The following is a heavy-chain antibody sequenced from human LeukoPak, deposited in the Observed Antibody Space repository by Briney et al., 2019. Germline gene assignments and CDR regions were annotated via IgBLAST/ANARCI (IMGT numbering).Heavy chain of an antibody. CDR2: IDGSGST. CDR1: GCSISSSSYY. J-gene: IGHJ4*02. V-gene: IGHV4-39*01. CDR3: ARLVVGAVAGRMYYFDY. Sequence: SETLSLTCTVSGCSISSSSYYWGWLRQPPGKGLEWIGSIDGSGSTYYNPSLKSRVTISVDTSKNQFSLKLSSVTAADTAVYYCARLVVGAVAGRMYYFDYWGQGTLVTVSP. D-gene: IGHD6-19*01.